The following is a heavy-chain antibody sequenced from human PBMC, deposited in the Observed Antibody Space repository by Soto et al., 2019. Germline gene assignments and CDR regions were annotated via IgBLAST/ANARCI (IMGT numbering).Heavy chain of an antibody. D-gene: IGHD3-22*01. V-gene: IGHV1-69*01. CDR3: ARDTDYSDSSGYYYPSALFDS. Sequence: QVQLVQSGAEVKKPGSSVKVSCKASGGTFSSYAISWVRQAPGQGLEWMGGIIPIFGTANYAQKFQGRVTITADESTSTAYMELSSLRSEDTAVYYCARDTDYSDSSGYYYPSALFDSCGQGTLVTVSS. J-gene: IGHJ4*02. CDR1: GGTFSSYA. CDR2: IIPIFGTA.